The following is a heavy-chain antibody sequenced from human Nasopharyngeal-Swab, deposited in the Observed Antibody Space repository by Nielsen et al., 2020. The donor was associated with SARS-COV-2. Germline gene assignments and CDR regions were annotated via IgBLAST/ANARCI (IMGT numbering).Heavy chain of an antibody. CDR2: ISGSGFT. Sequence: PGQGLEWVSSISGSGFTYYSDSVKGRFTISRDNSMDTLYLQMNSLRAEDTATYYCAKDWLYTSAWYGGSWGQGTLVTVSS. J-gene: IGHJ5*02. D-gene: IGHD3-22*01. V-gene: IGHV3-23*01. CDR3: AKDWLYTSAWYGGS.